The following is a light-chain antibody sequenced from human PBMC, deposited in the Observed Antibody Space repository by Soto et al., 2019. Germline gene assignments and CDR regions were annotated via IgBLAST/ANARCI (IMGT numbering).Light chain of an antibody. CDR2: NTY. J-gene: IGLJ2*01. CDR1: SSNIGSHT. Sequence: QSVLTQPPSASGTPWQRVTTSCSGSSSNIGSHTVNWYQQLPGTAPRLLIYNTYYRPSGVPDRFSGSKSGTSASLAISGLQSEDEADYYCSAWDDSLNGVVFGGGTQLTVL. V-gene: IGLV1-44*01. CDR3: SAWDDSLNGVV.